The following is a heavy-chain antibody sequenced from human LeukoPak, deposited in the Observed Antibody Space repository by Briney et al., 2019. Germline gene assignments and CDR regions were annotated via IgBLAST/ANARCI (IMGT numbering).Heavy chain of an antibody. V-gene: IGHV1-18*01. D-gene: IGHD6-13*01. Sequence: ASVKVSCKASGYTFTSYGISWVRQAPGQGLEWMGWISAYNGNTNYAQKLQGRVTMTTDTSTSTAYMELRSLRSDDTAVYYCARDFIFRYSSSWSNWFDPWGPGTLVTVSS. CDR2: ISAYNGNT. CDR1: GYTFTSYG. CDR3: ARDFIFRYSSSWSNWFDP. J-gene: IGHJ5*02.